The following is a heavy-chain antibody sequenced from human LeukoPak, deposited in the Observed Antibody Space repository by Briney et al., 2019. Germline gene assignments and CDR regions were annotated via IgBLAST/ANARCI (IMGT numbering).Heavy chain of an antibody. CDR2: INSDGSST. CDR1: GFTFSSYW. J-gene: IGHJ4*02. Sequence: GGSLRLSCAASGFTFSSYWMHWVRQAPGKGLLWVSRINSDGSSTSYADSVKGRFTISRDNAKNTLYLQMNSLRVEDTAVYYCARASGSYSLDYWGQGTLVTVSS. D-gene: IGHD1-26*01. CDR3: ARASGSYSLDY. V-gene: IGHV3-74*01.